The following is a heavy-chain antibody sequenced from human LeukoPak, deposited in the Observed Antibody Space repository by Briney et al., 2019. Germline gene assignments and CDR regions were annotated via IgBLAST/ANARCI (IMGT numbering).Heavy chain of an antibody. CDR3: ARDSPMIVVASDAFDI. CDR1: GYTFSSYG. V-gene: IGHV1-18*01. D-gene: IGHD3-22*01. J-gene: IGHJ3*02. CDR2: ISAYNGNT. Sequence: ASVKVSCKASGYTFSSYGISWVRQAPGQGPEWMGWISAYNGNTNYARNLEGRVTMTTDTSTSTAYMELRSLKSDDTAVYYCARDSPMIVVASDAFDIWGQGTMVTVSS.